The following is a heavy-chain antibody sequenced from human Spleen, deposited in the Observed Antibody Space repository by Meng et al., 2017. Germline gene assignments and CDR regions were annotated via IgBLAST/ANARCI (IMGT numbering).Heavy chain of an antibody. Sequence: GGSLRLSCKGSGYSFTSYWIAWVRQMPGQGLEWMGIIFPGDSETTYSPSFQGQVTISADKSISTAYLQWSSLKASDTAMYYCARQGRDGYNFRLYWGQGTLVTVSS. CDR1: GYSFTSYW. D-gene: IGHD5-24*01. J-gene: IGHJ4*02. CDR2: IFPGDSET. V-gene: IGHV5-51*01. CDR3: ARQGRDGYNFRLY.